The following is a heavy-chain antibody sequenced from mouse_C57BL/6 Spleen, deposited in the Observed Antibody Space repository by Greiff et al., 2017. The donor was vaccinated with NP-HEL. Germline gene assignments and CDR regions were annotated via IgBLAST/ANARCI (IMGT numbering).Heavy chain of an antibody. Sequence: QVQLKQPGAELVKPGASVKLSCKASGYTFTTYWMHWVKQRPGRGLEWLGRIDPNSGGTKYNEKFKSKATLTADKPASTAYMQLSSLTSEDSAVYYCARSLLYLSGAMDYWGQGTSVTVSS. D-gene: IGHD2-1*01. CDR3: ARSLLYLSGAMDY. V-gene: IGHV1-72*01. J-gene: IGHJ4*01. CDR2: IDPNSGGT. CDR1: GYTFTTYW.